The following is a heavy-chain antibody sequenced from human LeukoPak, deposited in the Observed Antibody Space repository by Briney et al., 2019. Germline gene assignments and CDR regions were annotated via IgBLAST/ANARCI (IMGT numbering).Heavy chain of an antibody. V-gene: IGHV1-3*01. CDR1: GYTFTSYA. CDR2: INAGNGNT. D-gene: IGHD3-16*01. Sequence: ASVKVSCKASGYTFTSYAMHWVRQAPGQRLEWMGWINAGNGNTKYSQKFQGRVTITRDTSASTAYMELSSLRSEDTAVYYCARERRGGYNWFNPWGQGTLVTVSS. J-gene: IGHJ5*02. CDR3: ARERRGGYNWFNP.